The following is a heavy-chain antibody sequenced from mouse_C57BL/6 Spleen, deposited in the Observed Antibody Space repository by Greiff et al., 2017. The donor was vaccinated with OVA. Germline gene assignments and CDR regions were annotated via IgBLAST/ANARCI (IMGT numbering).Heavy chain of an antibody. CDR3: ARHERASYGSSPSFDY. Sequence: VQLHQSGAELVKPGASVKLSCKASGYTFTEYPIHWVKQRSGQGLEWIGWFYPGSGSIKYNEKFKDKATLTADKSSSTVYMELSRLTSEDSAVYFCARHERASYGSSPSFDYWGQGTTLTVSS. CDR1: GYTFTEYP. CDR2: FYPGSGSI. D-gene: IGHD1-1*01. V-gene: IGHV1-62-2*01. J-gene: IGHJ2*01.